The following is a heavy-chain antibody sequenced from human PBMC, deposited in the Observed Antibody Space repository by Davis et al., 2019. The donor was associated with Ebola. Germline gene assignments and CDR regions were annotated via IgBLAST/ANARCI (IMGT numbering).Heavy chain of an antibody. D-gene: IGHD3-16*01. Sequence: PGGSLRPSCAASGFTSSSFWMSWVRQAPGKGLEWVAIIKEDGSEKNYVDSVKGRFTISKDNAKNSLYLQMNSLRVDDTAVYYCVRGGSRGGDYWGQGTLATVSS. CDR1: GFTSSSFW. V-gene: IGHV3-7*01. J-gene: IGHJ4*02. CDR2: IKEDGSEK. CDR3: VRGGSRGGDY.